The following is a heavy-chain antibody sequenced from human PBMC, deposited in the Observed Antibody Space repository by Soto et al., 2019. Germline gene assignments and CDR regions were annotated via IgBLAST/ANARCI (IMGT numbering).Heavy chain of an antibody. J-gene: IGHJ6*02. Sequence: QVQLVQSGAEVEKPGASVKVSCKASGYTFTSYDINWVRQATGQGLEWMGWMNPNSGNTGYAQKFQGRVTMTRNTSISTAYMELSSLRSEGTAVYYCSRERTGTTSMDVWGQGTTVTVSS. CDR2: MNPNSGNT. V-gene: IGHV1-8*01. D-gene: IGHD1-1*01. CDR1: GYTFTSYD. CDR3: SRERTGTTSMDV.